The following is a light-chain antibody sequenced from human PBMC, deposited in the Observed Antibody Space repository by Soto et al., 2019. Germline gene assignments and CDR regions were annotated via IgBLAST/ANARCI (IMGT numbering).Light chain of an antibody. Sequence: DIQMTQSPSSLSASVGDRVTITCQASQDITNYLNWYQQKAGIAPKVLISDASNLETGVPPRFSGSGSGTEFTLTISGLQPEEFATYYCQQYDNLPLTFGPGTQVEIK. V-gene: IGKV1-33*01. CDR1: QDITNY. CDR2: DAS. CDR3: QQYDNLPLT. J-gene: IGKJ3*01.